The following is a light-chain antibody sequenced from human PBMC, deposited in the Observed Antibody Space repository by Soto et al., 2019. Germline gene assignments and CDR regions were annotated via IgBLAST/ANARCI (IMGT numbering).Light chain of an antibody. CDR1: RNSGTF. V-gene: IGKV1-39*01. CDR2: AAS. CDR3: QQSLSIPPT. Sequence: DIQMTQSPSSLSASVGDRVTIFCRASRNSGTFLNWYQQKPGKAPKLLIFAASSLHIWVPSRFSGSGSGTDFTFTISSLQPEDVATNYCQQSLSIPPTFGQGTKVAIK. J-gene: IGKJ1*01.